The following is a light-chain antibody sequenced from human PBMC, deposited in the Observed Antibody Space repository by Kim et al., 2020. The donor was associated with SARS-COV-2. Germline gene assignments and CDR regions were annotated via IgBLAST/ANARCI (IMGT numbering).Light chain of an antibody. Sequence: SSELTQDPAVSVALGQTVTITCQGDSLRLYYASWYQQKPGQVPQLVIYGKNSRPSGIPDRFSGSSSGNTASLTITGAQAEDEADYYCNSRDNSGYYVVFGGGTQLTVL. CDR3: NSRDNSGYYVV. V-gene: IGLV3-19*01. CDR1: SLRLYY. CDR2: GKN. J-gene: IGLJ2*01.